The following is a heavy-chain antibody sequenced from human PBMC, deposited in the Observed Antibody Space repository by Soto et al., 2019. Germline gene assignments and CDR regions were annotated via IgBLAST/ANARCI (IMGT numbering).Heavy chain of an antibody. CDR2: IYYSGST. V-gene: IGHV4-39*01. J-gene: IGHJ4*02. CDR1: GGSISSSSYY. D-gene: IGHD4-17*01. Sequence: SETLSLTCTVSGGSISSSSYYWGRIRQPPGKGLEWIGSIYYSGSTYYNPSLKSRVTISVDTSKNQFSLKLSSVTAADTAVYYCARPGSDYGDSAIDYWGQGTLVTVSS. CDR3: ARPGSDYGDSAIDY.